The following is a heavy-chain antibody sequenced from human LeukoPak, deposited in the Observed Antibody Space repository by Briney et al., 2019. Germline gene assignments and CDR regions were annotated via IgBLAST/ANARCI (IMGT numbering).Heavy chain of an antibody. J-gene: IGHJ4*02. V-gene: IGHV3-48*01. CDR2: ISSSSSTI. D-gene: IGHD3-16*02. CDR3: ARGVSMITFGGVIGYFDY. Sequence: PGGSLRLSCAASGFTFSSYSMNWVRQAPGKGLEWVSYISSSSSTIYYADSVKGRFTISRDNAKNSLYLQMNSLRAEDTAVYYCARGVSMITFGGVIGYFDYWGQGTLVTVSS. CDR1: GFTFSSYS.